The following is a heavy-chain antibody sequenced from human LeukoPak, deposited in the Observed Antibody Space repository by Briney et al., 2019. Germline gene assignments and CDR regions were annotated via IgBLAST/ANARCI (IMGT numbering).Heavy chain of an antibody. V-gene: IGHV3-7*01. J-gene: IGHJ4*02. D-gene: IGHD5-12*01. CDR3: ATFGLVAALDL. Sequence: GGSLRLACAADGFSFNAYWMAWVRQAPGTGLEWVANINPAGSETVQVEPVKGRFSSSRDHAKNLVYLQMNSLRAEDTAVYYCATFGLVAALDLWGQGTLVTVSS. CDR2: INPAGSET. CDR1: GFSFNAYW.